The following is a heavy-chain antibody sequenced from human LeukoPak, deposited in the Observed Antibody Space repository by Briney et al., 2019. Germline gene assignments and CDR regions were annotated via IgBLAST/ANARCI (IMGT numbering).Heavy chain of an antibody. CDR3: ARDRGRNYYGSGFPFDP. J-gene: IGHJ5*02. CDR2: INAGNGNT. V-gene: IGHV1-3*01. CDR1: GYTFTSYA. D-gene: IGHD3-10*01. Sequence: ASVKVSCKASGYTFTSYAMHWVRQAPGQRLEWMGWINAGNGNTKYSQKFQGRVTITRDTSASTAYMELSSLRSEDTAVYYCARDRGRNYYGSGFPFDPWGQGTLVTVSS.